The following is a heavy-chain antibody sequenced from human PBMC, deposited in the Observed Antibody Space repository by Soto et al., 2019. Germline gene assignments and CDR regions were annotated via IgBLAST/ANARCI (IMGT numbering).Heavy chain of an antibody. V-gene: IGHV1-69*06. CDR3: ARGPGTTYYYGMDA. CDR2: GIPLFCTA. CDR1: GGTLSSYA. D-gene: IGHD1-7*01. Sequence: GCPVKGSRKASGGTLSSYAISLVRQAPRQRAEWMGGGIPLFCTANYTKKIHGRGTITADKSTSIAYMELSRLRSEDTAVYYCARGPGTTYYYGMDAWGQGTTVTVSS. J-gene: IGHJ6*02.